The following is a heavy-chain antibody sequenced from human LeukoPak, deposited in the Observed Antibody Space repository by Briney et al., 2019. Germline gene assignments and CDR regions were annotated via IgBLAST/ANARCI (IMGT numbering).Heavy chain of an antibody. Sequence: GGSLRLSCAASGFTFSGHNMNWVRQAPGKGLEWISFVSISSGTIYYADSVKGRFRISRDNAKSSLDLEMNSLRAEDTAVYYCARGVGVLTTVGDYWGQGTLVTASS. J-gene: IGHJ4*02. CDR3: ARGVGVLTTVGDY. CDR1: GFTFSGHN. V-gene: IGHV3-48*04. D-gene: IGHD2-21*01. CDR2: VSISSGTI.